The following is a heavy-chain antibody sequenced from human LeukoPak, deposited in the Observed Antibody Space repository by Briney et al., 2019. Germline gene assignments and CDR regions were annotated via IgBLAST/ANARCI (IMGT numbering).Heavy chain of an antibody. CDR1: GFTFSSYG. V-gene: IGHV3-33*06. J-gene: IGHJ4*02. D-gene: IGHD3-22*01. CDR2: IWYDGSNK. CDR3: AKYGSDYDSSGYYY. Sequence: PGRSLRLSCAASGFTFSSYGMHWVRQAPGKGLEWAAVIWYDGSNKYYADSVKGRFTISRDNSKNTLYLQMNSLRAEDTAVYYCAKYGSDYDSSGYYYGGQGTLVTASS.